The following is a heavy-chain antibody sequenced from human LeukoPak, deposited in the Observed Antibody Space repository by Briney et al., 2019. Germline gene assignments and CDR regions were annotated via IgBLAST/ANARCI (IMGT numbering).Heavy chain of an antibody. CDR3: ARVEGGYDSSGYYYYFDY. CDR1: GASISSGSYC. D-gene: IGHD3-22*01. CDR2: IYTSGST. Sequence: PSETLSLTCTVSGASISSGSYCWSWIRQPAGKGLEWIGRIYTSGSTNYNPSLKSRVTMSLDTSKNQFSLKLSSVTAADTAVYYCARVEGGYDSSGYYYYFDYWGQGTLVTVSS. J-gene: IGHJ4*02. V-gene: IGHV4-61*02.